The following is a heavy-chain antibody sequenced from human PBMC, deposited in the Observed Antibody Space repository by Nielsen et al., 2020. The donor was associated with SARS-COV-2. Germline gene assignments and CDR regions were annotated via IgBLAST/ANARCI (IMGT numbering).Heavy chain of an antibody. D-gene: IGHD6-19*01. CDR2: ISAYNGNT. Sequence: ASVKVSCKASGYTFTSYGISWVRQAPGQGLEWMGWISAYNGNTNYAQKLQGRVTMTTDTSTSTAYMELRSLRSDDTAVYYCARGGSSGWYGGNFDYWGQGTLVTVSS. V-gene: IGHV1-18*04. CDR3: ARGGSSGWYGGNFDY. J-gene: IGHJ4*02. CDR1: GYTFTSYG.